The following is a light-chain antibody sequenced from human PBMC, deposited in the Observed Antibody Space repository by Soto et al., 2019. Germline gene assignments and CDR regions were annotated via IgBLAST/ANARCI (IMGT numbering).Light chain of an antibody. Sequence: QSVLTQPASVSGSPGQSVTISCTGTSSDVGTYTFVSWYQQHPGKVPKLMIYEVSERPSGVSHRFSGSKSGNTASLTISGLQAEDEADYYCSSYTSTKVLFGGGTKLTVL. V-gene: IGLV2-14*01. CDR3: SSYTSTKVL. J-gene: IGLJ2*01. CDR2: EVS. CDR1: SSDVGTYTF.